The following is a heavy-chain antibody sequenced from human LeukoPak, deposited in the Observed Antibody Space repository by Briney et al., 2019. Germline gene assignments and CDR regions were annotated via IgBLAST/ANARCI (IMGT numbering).Heavy chain of an antibody. D-gene: IGHD6-19*01. V-gene: IGHV3-30-3*01. Sequence: SLRLSCAAYGFTFSSYAMLGVRQAPGKGLEGGAVISYDGSNKYYADSAQRRFTNSRDNYKNTLYLQMNSLRAEDTAVYYCARALGIAVAGTAVDYWGQGTLVTVSS. J-gene: IGHJ4*02. CDR2: ISYDGSNK. CDR1: GFTFSSYA. CDR3: ARALGIAVAGTAVDY.